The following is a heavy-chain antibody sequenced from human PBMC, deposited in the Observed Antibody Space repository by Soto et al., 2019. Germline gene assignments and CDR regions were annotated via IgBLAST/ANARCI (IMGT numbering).Heavy chain of an antibody. V-gene: IGHV4-39*01. CDR1: GGSICSSSYY. CDR3: AGGDHKNRGPDAFDI. Sequence: SETLSLTCTVSGGSICSSSYYWGWIRQPPGKGLEWIGSIYYSGSTYYNPSLKSRVTISVDTSKSQFSLKLSSVTAADTAVYYCAGGDHKNRGPDAFDIWGQGTMVTVS. J-gene: IGHJ3*02. CDR2: IYYSGST. D-gene: IGHD2-21*02.